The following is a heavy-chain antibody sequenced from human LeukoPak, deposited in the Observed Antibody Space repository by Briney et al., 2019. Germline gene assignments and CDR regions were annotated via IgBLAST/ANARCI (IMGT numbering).Heavy chain of an antibody. CDR1: GFTFSSYG. D-gene: IGHD2-8*01. CDR2: IRYDGSNK. V-gene: IGHV3-30*02. Sequence: GGSLRLSCAASGFTFSSYGMHWVRQAPGKGLEWVAFIRYDGSNKYYADSVKGRFTISRDNSKNTLYLQMNSLRAEDTAVYYCANGNRCTSPNCLGYYYFYMDVWGKGTTVTVSS. CDR3: ANGNRCTSPNCLGYYYFYMDV. J-gene: IGHJ6*03.